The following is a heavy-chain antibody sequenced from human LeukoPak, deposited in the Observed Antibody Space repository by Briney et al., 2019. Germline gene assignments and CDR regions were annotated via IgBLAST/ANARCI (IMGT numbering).Heavy chain of an antibody. CDR1: GYTLTELS. Sequence: ASVKVSCKVSGYTLTELSMHWVRQAPRKGLEWVGGFDPEDGETIYAQKFQGRVTMTEDTSTDTAYMELNSLRSDDTAVYYCASRDIVVVPAAHETDDAFDIWGQGTMVTVSS. J-gene: IGHJ3*02. V-gene: IGHV1-24*01. CDR3: ASRDIVVVPAAHETDDAFDI. D-gene: IGHD2-2*01. CDR2: FDPEDGET.